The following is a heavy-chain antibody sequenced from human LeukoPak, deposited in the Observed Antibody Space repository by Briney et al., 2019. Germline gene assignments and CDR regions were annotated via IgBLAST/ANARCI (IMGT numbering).Heavy chain of an antibody. D-gene: IGHD3-3*01. Sequence: SVKGRFTISRDNAKNSLYLQMNSLRAEDTAVYYCARVRGEWPIDYWGQGTLVTVSS. V-gene: IGHV3-21*01. J-gene: IGHJ4*02. CDR3: ARVRGEWPIDY.